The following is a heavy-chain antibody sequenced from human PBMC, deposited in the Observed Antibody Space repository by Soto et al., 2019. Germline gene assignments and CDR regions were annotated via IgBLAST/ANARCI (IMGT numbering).Heavy chain of an antibody. CDR3: ARTIFGVGSEYYYYYGMDV. V-gene: IGHV1-69*13. Sequence: SVKVSCKASRGTFSSYAISWVRQAPGQGLEWMGGIIPIFGTANYAQKFQGRVTITADESPSTAYMELSSLRSEDTAVYYCARTIFGVGSEYYYYYGMDVWGQGTTVTVSS. CDR1: RGTFSSYA. D-gene: IGHD3-3*01. CDR2: IIPIFGTA. J-gene: IGHJ6*02.